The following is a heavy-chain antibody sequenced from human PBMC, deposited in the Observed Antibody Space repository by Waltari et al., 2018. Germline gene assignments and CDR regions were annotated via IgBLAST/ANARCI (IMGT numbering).Heavy chain of an antibody. D-gene: IGHD3-22*01. J-gene: IGHJ3*02. CDR3: ARHYYYDSSGYYDAFDI. CDR1: GGSLRSSSYY. Sequence: QLQLQESGPGLVKPSETLSLTRTVSGGSLRSSSYYWGWIRPPPGKGLEWIGSIYYSGSTYYNPSLKSRVTISVDTSKNQCSLKLSSVTAADTAVYYCARHYYYDSSGYYDAFDIWGQGTMVTVSS. V-gene: IGHV4-39*07. CDR2: IYYSGST.